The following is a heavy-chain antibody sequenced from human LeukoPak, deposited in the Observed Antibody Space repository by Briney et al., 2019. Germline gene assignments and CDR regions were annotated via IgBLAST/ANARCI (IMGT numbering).Heavy chain of an antibody. CDR3: ARRVDNWNDVEAFDY. J-gene: IGHJ4*02. V-gene: IGHV5-51*01. CDR1: GYSFTSYW. Sequence: GESLKISCKGSGYSFTSYWIGWVLQMPGKGLEWMVIIYPGDSDTRYSPSFQGQVTISADKSISTAYLQWSSLKASDTAMYYCARRVDNWNDVEAFDYWGQGTLVTVSS. D-gene: IGHD1-1*01. CDR2: IYPGDSDT.